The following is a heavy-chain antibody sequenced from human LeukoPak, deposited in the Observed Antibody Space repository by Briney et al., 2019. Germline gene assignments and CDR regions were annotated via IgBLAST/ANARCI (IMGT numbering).Heavy chain of an antibody. Sequence: GGSLRLSCAASGITFSSFWMSWVRQAPGKGLEWVANIKQDGSEKYYVDSVKGRFTISRDNAKNSLYLQMNSLRAEDTAVYYCAIPIVATNLDYWGQGTLVTVSS. CDR2: IKQDGSEK. CDR3: AIPIVATNLDY. CDR1: GITFSSFW. J-gene: IGHJ4*02. V-gene: IGHV3-7*05. D-gene: IGHD5-12*01.